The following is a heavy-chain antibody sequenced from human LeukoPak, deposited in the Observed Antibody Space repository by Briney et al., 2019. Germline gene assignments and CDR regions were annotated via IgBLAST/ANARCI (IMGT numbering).Heavy chain of an antibody. D-gene: IGHD3-22*01. J-gene: IGHJ3*02. CDR1: GYTFTSYG. Sequence: ASVKVSCKASGYTFTSYGISWVRQAPGQGLEWMGWISGYNGNTNYAQKLQGRVTMTTDTSTSTAYMELRSLRSDDMAVYYCASYQSSVRTAFDIWGQGTMVTVSS. CDR2: ISGYNGNT. V-gene: IGHV1-18*03. CDR3: ASYQSSVRTAFDI.